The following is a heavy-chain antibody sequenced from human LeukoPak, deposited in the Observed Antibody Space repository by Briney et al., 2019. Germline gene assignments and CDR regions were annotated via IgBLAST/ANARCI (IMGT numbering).Heavy chain of an antibody. V-gene: IGHV4-61*02. J-gene: IGHJ4*02. CDR1: GGSISSSGYY. CDR2: IYTTGST. CDR3: ARGPPPDFDC. Sequence: SETLSLTCTVSGGSISSSGYYWSWIRQPAGKGLEWIGRIYTTGSTDYNPSLKSRVTMSVDTSKNQFSLKLSSVTAADTAVYYCARGPPPDFDCWGQGTLVTVSS.